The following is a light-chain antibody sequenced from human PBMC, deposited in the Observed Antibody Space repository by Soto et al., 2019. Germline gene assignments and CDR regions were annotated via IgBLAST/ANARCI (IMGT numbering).Light chain of an antibody. J-gene: IGKJ1*01. V-gene: IGKV3-20*01. Sequence: EVVLTQAPATLSVSPGECVTLSCRASQGIGDTLAWYQQKPGQAPRLLIYGASSRATGIPDRFSGSGSGTDFTLTISRLEPEDLAVYYCQQYGSSPWTFGQGTKVDI. CDR2: GAS. CDR1: QGIGDT. CDR3: QQYGSSPWT.